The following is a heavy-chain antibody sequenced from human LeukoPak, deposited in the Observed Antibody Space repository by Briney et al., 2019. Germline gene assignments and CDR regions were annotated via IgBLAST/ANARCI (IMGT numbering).Heavy chain of an antibody. Sequence: SVKVSCRASGGTFSSYTISWVRQAPGQGLEWMGRIIPILGIANYAQKFQGRVTITADKSTSTAYMELSSLRSEDTAVYYCARVSVSYGYFDYWGQGTLVTVSS. CDR3: ARVSVSYGYFDY. V-gene: IGHV1-69*02. CDR1: GGTFSSYT. CDR2: IIPILGIA. D-gene: IGHD5-18*01. J-gene: IGHJ4*02.